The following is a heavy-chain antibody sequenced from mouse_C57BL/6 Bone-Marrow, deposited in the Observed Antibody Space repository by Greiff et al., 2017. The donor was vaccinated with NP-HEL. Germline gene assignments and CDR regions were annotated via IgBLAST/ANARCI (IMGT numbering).Heavy chain of an antibody. CDR3: ARGRLRPWFAY. D-gene: IGHD2-4*01. J-gene: IGHJ3*01. CDR2: IHPNSGST. Sequence: QVQLQQPGAELVKPGASVQLSCKASGYTFTSYWMHWVKQRPGQGLEWIGMIHPNSGSTNYNEKFKSKATLTVDKSSSTAYMQLSSLTSEDSAVYYCARGRLRPWFAYWGQGTLVTVSA. V-gene: IGHV1-64*01. CDR1: GYTFTSYW.